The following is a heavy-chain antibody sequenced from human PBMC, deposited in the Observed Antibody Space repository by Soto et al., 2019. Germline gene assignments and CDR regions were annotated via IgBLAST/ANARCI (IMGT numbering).Heavy chain of an antibody. J-gene: IGHJ4*02. V-gene: IGHV3-30-3*01. D-gene: IGHD4-17*01. Sequence: QVQLVESGGGVVQPGRSLRLSCAASGFTFSSYAMHWVRQAPGKGLEWVAVISYDGSNKYYADSVKGRFTISRDNSKNTLYLQMNSLRAEDTAVYYCARDPLTTVTYTLYYFDYWGQGTLVTVSS. CDR3: ARDPLTTVTYTLYYFDY. CDR2: ISYDGSNK. CDR1: GFTFSSYA.